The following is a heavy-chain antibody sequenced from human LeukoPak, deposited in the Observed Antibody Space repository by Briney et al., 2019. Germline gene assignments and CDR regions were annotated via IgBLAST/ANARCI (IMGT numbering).Heavy chain of an antibody. CDR2: IRYDGSNK. J-gene: IGHJ4*02. Sequence: GGSLRLSCVVSGFTFSNYWMDWVRQAPGKGLEWVAFIRYDGSNKYYADSVKGRFTISRDNSKNTLYLQMNSLRTEDTAMYYCAKGVTIFGVVIMGYFDYWGQGTLVTVSS. D-gene: IGHD3-3*01. CDR1: GFTFSNYW. V-gene: IGHV3-30*02. CDR3: AKGVTIFGVVIMGYFDY.